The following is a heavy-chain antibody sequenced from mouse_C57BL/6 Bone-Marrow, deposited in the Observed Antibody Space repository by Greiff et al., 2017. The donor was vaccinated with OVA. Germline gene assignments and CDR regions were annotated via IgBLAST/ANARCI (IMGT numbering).Heavy chain of an antibody. Sequence: EVKLVESGGDLVKPGGSLKLSCAASGFTFSSYGMYWVSQTPDKRLEWVGTISSGGSYTYYPDNVKGRFTFSRDNAKSTLYLQMRSLKSEDTAMYYCASPMYYYCSPWFAYWGHGTLVTVSA. V-gene: IGHV5-6*01. J-gene: IGHJ3*01. CDR2: ISSGGSYT. D-gene: IGHD1-1*01. CDR3: ASPMYYYCSPWFAY. CDR1: GFTFSSYG.